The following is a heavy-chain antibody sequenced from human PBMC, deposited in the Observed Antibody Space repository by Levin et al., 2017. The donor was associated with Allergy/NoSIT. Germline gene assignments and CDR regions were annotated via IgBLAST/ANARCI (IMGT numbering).Heavy chain of an antibody. CDR3: ARDKSYRDTGGSYDS. D-gene: IGHD2-8*02. CDR1: GYSFSDYY. J-gene: IGHJ5*01. Sequence: PGESLKISCKASGYSFSDYYIHGVRQAPGQGLEWMGRINPNSGGTNYAQTFQGRVTMTRDTSTCSAYMELSRLTSDATAVYYCARDKSYRDTGGSYDSWGQGTLVTVSS. CDR2: INPNSGGT. V-gene: IGHV1-2*02.